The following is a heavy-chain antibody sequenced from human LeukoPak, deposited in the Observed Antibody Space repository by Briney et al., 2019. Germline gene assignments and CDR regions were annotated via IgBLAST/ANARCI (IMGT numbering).Heavy chain of an antibody. Sequence: GGSLRLSCAASGFTFSSYSMNWVRQAPGKGLEWVSSISSSSSYIYYADPVKGRFTISRDNAKNSLYLQMNSLRAEDTAVYYCARDQGIAVAGTDLGMDVWGQGTTVTVSS. V-gene: IGHV3-21*01. D-gene: IGHD6-19*01. CDR1: GFTFSSYS. J-gene: IGHJ6*02. CDR3: ARDQGIAVAGTDLGMDV. CDR2: ISSSSSYI.